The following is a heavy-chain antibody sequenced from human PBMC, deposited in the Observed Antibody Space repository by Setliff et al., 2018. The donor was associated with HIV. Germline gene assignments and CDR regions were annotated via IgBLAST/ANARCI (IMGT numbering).Heavy chain of an antibody. D-gene: IGHD2-21*02. V-gene: IGHV1-69*13. CDR1: GGTFSTHS. Sequence: PVKVSCKASGGTFSTHSISWVRQAPGQGLEWMGGIIPIFGTTNYARKFQGRVTISADDSTSTAYMDLNDLRSEDTAVYYCARESGICGGDCHYAFDMWGHGTRVTVSS. J-gene: IGHJ3*02. CDR3: ARESGICGGDCHYAFDM. CDR2: IIPIFGTT.